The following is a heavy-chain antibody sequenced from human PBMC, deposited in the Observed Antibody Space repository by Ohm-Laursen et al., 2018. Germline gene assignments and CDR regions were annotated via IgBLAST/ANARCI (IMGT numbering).Heavy chain of an antibody. J-gene: IGHJ3*02. CDR1: GGSISSYY. V-gene: IGHV4-59*01. Sequence: GTLSLTCTASGGSISSYYWSWIRQPPGKGLEWIGYIYYSGSTNYNPSLKSRVTISVDTSKNQFSLKLSSVTAADTAVYYCARGFSAYAFDIWGQGTMVTVSS. D-gene: IGHD1-26*01. CDR3: ARGFSAYAFDI. CDR2: IYYSGST.